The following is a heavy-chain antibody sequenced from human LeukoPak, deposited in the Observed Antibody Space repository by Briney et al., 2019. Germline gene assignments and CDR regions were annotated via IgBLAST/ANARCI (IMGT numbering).Heavy chain of an antibody. J-gene: IGHJ1*01. Sequence: GGSLRLSCAASGFTFSSYEMIWVRQAPGKGLEWISYITTSGSTASYADSVKGRFTISRDNAKNSLYLQMNSLRAEDTAVYYCTSYRAEYFQHWGQGTLVTVSS. CDR1: GFTFSSYE. CDR2: ITTSGSTA. V-gene: IGHV3-48*03. CDR3: TSYRAEYFQH.